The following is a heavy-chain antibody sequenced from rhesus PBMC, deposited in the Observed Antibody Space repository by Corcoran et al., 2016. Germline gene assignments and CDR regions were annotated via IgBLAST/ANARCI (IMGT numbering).Heavy chain of an antibody. CDR3: ARGNGGQDY. Sequence: QVTLKESGPALVKPTQTLTLTCTFSGFSISTTATGLGCIRQPPEKALEWLESIYWYYSKYYSTSLRSRLTISKDTSKNQVVLTMTNMDPVDTATYYCARGNGGQDYWGQGVLVTVSS. CDR1: GFSISTTATG. V-gene: IGHV2-95*01. D-gene: IGHD1-32*01. CDR2: IYWYYSK. J-gene: IGHJ4*01.